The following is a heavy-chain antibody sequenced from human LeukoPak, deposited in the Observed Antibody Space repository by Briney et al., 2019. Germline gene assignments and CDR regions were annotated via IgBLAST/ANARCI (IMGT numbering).Heavy chain of an antibody. V-gene: IGHV4-59*08. J-gene: IGHJ4*02. Sequence: SETLSLTCTVSGGSINNYYWSWIRQPPGKGLEWIAYIYETGHTGYNPSLKTRVTISLDTSRNQFSLKLNSVTAADTAVYYCARHFLRGGFDSWGQGTLVAVSS. CDR2: IYETGHT. D-gene: IGHD5-12*01. CDR3: ARHFLRGGFDS. CDR1: GGSINNYY.